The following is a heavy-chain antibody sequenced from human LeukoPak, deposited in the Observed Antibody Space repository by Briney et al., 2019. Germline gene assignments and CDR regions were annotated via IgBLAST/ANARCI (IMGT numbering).Heavy chain of an antibody. CDR1: GYTLTELS. V-gene: IGHV1-24*01. J-gene: IGHJ4*02. D-gene: IGHD6-19*01. CDR3: ASGYSSGWPLDY. Sequence: ASVKVSCKVSGYTLTELSMHWVRQAPGKGLEWMGGFDPEDGETIYAQKFQGRVTMTEDTSTDTAYMELSRLRSDDTAVYYCASGYSSGWPLDYWGQGTLVTVSS. CDR2: FDPEDGET.